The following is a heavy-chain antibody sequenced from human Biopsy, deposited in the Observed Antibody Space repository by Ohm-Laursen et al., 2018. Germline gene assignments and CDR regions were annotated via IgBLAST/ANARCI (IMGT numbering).Heavy chain of an antibody. CDR2: IDTINGGT. Sequence: SVKVSCKASAYSFGDHRIHWVRQAPGQGLEWMGWIDTINGGTRSAQKLQGRVTMTRDTSISTAYMELSRLTSDDTAVYYCARERDPWGQGTLVTVSS. J-gene: IGHJ5*02. CDR1: AYSFGDHR. V-gene: IGHV1-2*02. CDR3: ARERDP.